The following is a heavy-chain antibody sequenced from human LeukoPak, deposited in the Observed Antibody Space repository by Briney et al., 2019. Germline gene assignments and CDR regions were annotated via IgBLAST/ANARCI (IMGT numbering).Heavy chain of an antibody. Sequence: ASVTVSXKASGYTFTGYYMHWMRQAPGQGLEWIGRINPNSNGTTYAQTSPGKVTMTRDTSISTAYMELSRLRSDDTAVYYCARDMAPENSQIDYWGQGTLVTVSS. CDR1: GYTFTGYY. CDR2: INPNSNGT. CDR3: ARDMAPENSQIDY. V-gene: IGHV1-2*06. J-gene: IGHJ4*02. D-gene: IGHD3-10*01.